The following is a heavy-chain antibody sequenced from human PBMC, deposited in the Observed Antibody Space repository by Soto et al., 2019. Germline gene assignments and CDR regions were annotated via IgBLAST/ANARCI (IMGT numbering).Heavy chain of an antibody. CDR2: IIPILGIA. CDR3: ARPYGDYSGEGHYYGMDV. D-gene: IGHD4-17*01. Sequence: QVQLVQSGAEVKKPGSSVKVSCKASGGTFSSYTISWVRQAPGQGLEWMGRIIPILGIANYAQKFQGRVTITPDKHTSTAYMELSRLRSEDTAVYYCARPYGDYSGEGHYYGMDVWGQGTTVTVSS. J-gene: IGHJ6*02. CDR1: GGTFSSYT. V-gene: IGHV1-69*02.